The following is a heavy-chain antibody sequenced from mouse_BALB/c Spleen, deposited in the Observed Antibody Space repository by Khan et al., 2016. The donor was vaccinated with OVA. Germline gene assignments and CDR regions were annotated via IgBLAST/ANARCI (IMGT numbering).Heavy chain of an antibody. CDR2: IFPGTGTT. V-gene: IGHV1S132*01. Sequence: QVQLQQSGAELVKPGTSVKLSCKTSGYTFPSYWIQWVKQRPGQGLGWIGQIFPGTGTTYYTENFKDKATLTVDTSSNSAYMQITSLTSEDSAVYCGARGYFGNYEFVYWGQGTLVTVSP. CDR3: ARGYFGNYEFVY. D-gene: IGHD2-1*01. CDR1: GYTFPSYW. J-gene: IGHJ3*01.